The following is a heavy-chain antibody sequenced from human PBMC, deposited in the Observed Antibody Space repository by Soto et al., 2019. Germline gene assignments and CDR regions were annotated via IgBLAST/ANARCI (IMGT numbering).Heavy chain of an antibody. CDR1: GGSISRGGSY. CDR2: ISYSGGT. J-gene: IGHJ5*01. V-gene: IGHV4-31*03. CDR3: ARGVLP. Sequence: QVQLQESGPGLVQPSQTLSLTCTVSGGSISRGGSYWSWIRQHPGTGLEWIGHISYSGGTYYNTSSKSRVTTSVDTSRNQFSLIVTSVTAAETAVYYCARGVLPWGQGTLVTVSS.